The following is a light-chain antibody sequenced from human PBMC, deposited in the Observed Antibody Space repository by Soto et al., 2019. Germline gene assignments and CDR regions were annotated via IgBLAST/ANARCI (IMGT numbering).Light chain of an antibody. CDR1: SSNIGADCD. Sequence: QSVLTQPPSVSGATWQTIPIYCTGNSSNIGADCDVHWYRQLPGTAPKLLIYANNNRPAGDPDRFSASKSGTSASLAITGLQAEDEADYYCQSFGISLNGYVFATGTKVKVL. CDR3: QSFGISLNGYV. J-gene: IGLJ1*01. V-gene: IGLV1-40*01. CDR2: ANN.